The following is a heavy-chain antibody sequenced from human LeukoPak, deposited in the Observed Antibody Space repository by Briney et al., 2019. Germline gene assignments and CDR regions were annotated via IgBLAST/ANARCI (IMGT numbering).Heavy chain of an antibody. CDR2: SGSGGSI. Sequence: PGGSLRLSCTASGFTFSNYAMSWVRQAPGKGLEGVSGSGSGGSIYYADSVKGRFTISRDNSKNTLFLQMNSLRAEDTAVYYCAKDFWSGYYPNYWGQGTLVTVSS. J-gene: IGHJ4*02. CDR3: AKDFWSGYYPNY. V-gene: IGHV3-23*01. CDR1: GFTFSNYA. D-gene: IGHD3-3*01.